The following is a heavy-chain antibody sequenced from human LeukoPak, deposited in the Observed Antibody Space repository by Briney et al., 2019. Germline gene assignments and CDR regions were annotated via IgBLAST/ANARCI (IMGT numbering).Heavy chain of an antibody. V-gene: IGHV3-33*01. CDR2: ICYDGSNK. CDR1: GFTFRNYG. D-gene: IGHD1-26*01. Sequence: GTSLRLSCAASGFTFRNYGMHWVRQAPGKGLEWVALICYDGSNKDYADSVRGRFTISRDNSKNTLYLQMNSLRAEDTAVYYCATVRTTWYVENWGQGTLVTVSS. J-gene: IGHJ4*02. CDR3: ATVRTTWYVEN.